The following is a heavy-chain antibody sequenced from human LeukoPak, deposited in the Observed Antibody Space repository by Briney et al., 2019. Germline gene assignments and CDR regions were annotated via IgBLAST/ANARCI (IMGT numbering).Heavy chain of an antibody. D-gene: IGHD3-10*01. V-gene: IGHV4-61*02. CDR1: GGSINSGSYS. CDR2: IYTSGNT. J-gene: IGHJ3*02. CDR3: ARASGARRSFDI. Sequence: SETLSLTRTVSGGSINSGSYSWSWIRQPAGKGLEWIGRIYTSGNTNYNPSLKSRVTISVDTSKNQFSLKLSSVTAADTAVYYCARASGARRSFDIWGQGTMVTVSS.